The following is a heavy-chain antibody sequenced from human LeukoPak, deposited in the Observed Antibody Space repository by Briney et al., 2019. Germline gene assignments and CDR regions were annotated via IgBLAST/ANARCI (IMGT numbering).Heavy chain of an antibody. CDR1: GGSISSGGYC. CDR3: ASDPWKGYCSGGSCYGGAFDI. D-gene: IGHD2-15*01. J-gene: IGHJ3*02. V-gene: IGHV4-31*03. Sequence: SETLSLTCTVSGGSISSGGYCWSWIRQHPGKGLEWIGYIYYSGSTYYNPSLKSRVTISVDTSKNQFSLKLSSVTAADTAVYYCASDPWKGYCSGGSCYGGAFDIWGQGTMVTVSS. CDR2: IYYSGST.